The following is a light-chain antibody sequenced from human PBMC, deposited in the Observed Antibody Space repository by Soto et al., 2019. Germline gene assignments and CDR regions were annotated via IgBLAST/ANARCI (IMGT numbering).Light chain of an antibody. V-gene: IGKV3-20*01. CDR1: QSLTNSY. CDR2: AAS. CDR3: QHHGTPPQKT. Sequence: EIVLTQSPGTLYLSTGERATLSCRASQSLTNSYLAWYQQKHGQAPRLLIYAASSRATGIPDRFSGSVSGTDFSLTISRLEPEDCAVYYCQHHGTPPQKTFRQGTTLEIK. J-gene: IGKJ2*01.